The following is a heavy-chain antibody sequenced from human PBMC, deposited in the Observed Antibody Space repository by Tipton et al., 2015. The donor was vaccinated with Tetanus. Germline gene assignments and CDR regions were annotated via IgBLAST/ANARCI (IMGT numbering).Heavy chain of an antibody. CDR1: GYPFISYT. CDR3: ARVVRGSGSRIRAVDH. D-gene: IGHD3-10*01. CDR2: VNGDNGIT. V-gene: IGHV1-3*01. Sequence: QLVQSGPGVKKPGASVKISCKTSGYPFISYTMHWVRQAPGQGLEWMGCVNGDNGITKYSQKFQGRVTITRDTSASTGYMTLSSLRSEDTAVYYCARVVRGSGSRIRAVDHWGQGTLVIVSS. J-gene: IGHJ4*02.